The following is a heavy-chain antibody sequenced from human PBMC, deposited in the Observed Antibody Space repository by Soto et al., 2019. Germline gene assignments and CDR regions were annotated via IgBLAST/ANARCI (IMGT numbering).Heavy chain of an antibody. V-gene: IGHV4-31*03. CDR3: VRGSDPYKCGF. J-gene: IGHJ4*02. CDR1: GASVSSGLYF. D-gene: IGHD6-25*01. Sequence: QVQLQESGPGLVKPSQTLSLTCTVSGASVSSGLYFWNWIRQLPGKGLQWLGHGHPNGNIYYNPSLQSRFTMSMDTSNNQVSLQLNSVTVADTAVYYCVRGSDPYKCGFWGQGALVTVSS. CDR2: GHPNGNI.